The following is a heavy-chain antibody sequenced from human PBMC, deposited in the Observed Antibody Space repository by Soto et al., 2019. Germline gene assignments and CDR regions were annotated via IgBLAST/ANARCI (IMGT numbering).Heavy chain of an antibody. J-gene: IGHJ4*02. CDR3: AKDRGRTWYGDY. Sequence: EVQLLESGGGLVQPGGSLRLSCAASGFTFSSYAMTWVRQAPGKGLEWVSAISGSGNTSYYADSVKGRFTISRDSSKKILYLQMNSLRPADTAVYYCAKDRGRTWYGDYWGQGPLVTVSS. CDR2: ISGSGNTS. V-gene: IGHV3-23*01. D-gene: IGHD6-13*01. CDR1: GFTFSSYA.